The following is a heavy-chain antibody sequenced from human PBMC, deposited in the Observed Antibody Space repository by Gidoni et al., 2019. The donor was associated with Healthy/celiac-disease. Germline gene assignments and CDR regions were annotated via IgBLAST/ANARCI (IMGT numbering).Heavy chain of an antibody. CDR1: GFTFSSYA. Sequence: EVQLLESGGGLVQPGGSLRLSCAASGFTFSSYAMSWVRQAPGKGLEWVSAISGSGGSTYYADPVKGRFTISRDNSKNTLYLQMNSLRAEDTAVYYCASGYCSSTSCPGGAFDIWGQGTMVTVSS. V-gene: IGHV3-23*01. CDR3: ASGYCSSTSCPGGAFDI. D-gene: IGHD2-2*01. J-gene: IGHJ3*02. CDR2: ISGSGGST.